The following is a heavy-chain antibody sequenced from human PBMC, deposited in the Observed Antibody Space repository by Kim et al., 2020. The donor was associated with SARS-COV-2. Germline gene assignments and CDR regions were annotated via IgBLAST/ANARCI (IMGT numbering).Heavy chain of an antibody. CDR2: IRSKANNYVT. J-gene: IGHJ3*02. CDR1: GFSFSDSA. V-gene: IGHV3-73*01. Sequence: GGSLRLSCAASGFSFSDSAMHWVRHASGKGLEWVGRIRSKANNYVTVYAVSVRGRFRISRDDSKSKAFLQMNSLKTEDTAMYYCSRCPPQTESYWDAFDIWGQGTKVPVSS. D-gene: IGHD1-26*01. CDR3: SRCPPQTESYWDAFDI.